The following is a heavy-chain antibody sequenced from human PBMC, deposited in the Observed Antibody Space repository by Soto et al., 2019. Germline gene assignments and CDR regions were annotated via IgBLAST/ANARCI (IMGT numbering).Heavy chain of an antibody. CDR3: ATFGPTSSSWYGYYYYGMDV. Sequence: GGSLRLSCAASGFTFSSYGMHWVRQAPGKGLEWVAVIWYDGSNKYYADSVKGRFTISRDNSKNTLYLQMNSLRAEDTAVYYCATFGPTSSSWYGYYYYGMDVWGQGTTVTVSS. J-gene: IGHJ6*02. CDR1: GFTFSSYG. V-gene: IGHV3-33*01. D-gene: IGHD6-13*01. CDR2: IWYDGSNK.